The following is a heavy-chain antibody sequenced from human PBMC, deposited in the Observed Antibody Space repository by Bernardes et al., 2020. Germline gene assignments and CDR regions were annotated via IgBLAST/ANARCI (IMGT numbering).Heavy chain of an antibody. CDR2: ISGSGGST. J-gene: IGHJ4*02. CDR1: GFTFSSYA. Sequence: GGSLRLSCAASGFTFSSYAMSWVRQAPGKGLEWVSAISGSGGSTYYADSVKGRFTISRDNSKNTLYLQMNSLRAEDTAVYYCAKGQRTNIVVVPAAVDYWGQGTLVTVSS. D-gene: IGHD2-2*01. V-gene: IGHV3-23*01. CDR3: AKGQRTNIVVVPAAVDY.